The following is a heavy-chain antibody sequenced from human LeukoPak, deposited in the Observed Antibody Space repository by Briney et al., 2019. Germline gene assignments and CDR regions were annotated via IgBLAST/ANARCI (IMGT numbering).Heavy chain of an antibody. V-gene: IGHV3-48*01. CDR1: GFTFGSYT. Sequence: GGSLRLSCAASGFTFGSYTMNWVRQAPGKGLEWVSHISHSSGTIYYADAVKGRFTVSRDNDKNSLYLQMNSLRAEDTAVYYCARDPNDNSGNFYPFDYWGQGTLVTVSS. J-gene: IGHJ4*02. CDR2: ISHSSGTI. D-gene: IGHD3-22*01. CDR3: ARDPNDNSGNFYPFDY.